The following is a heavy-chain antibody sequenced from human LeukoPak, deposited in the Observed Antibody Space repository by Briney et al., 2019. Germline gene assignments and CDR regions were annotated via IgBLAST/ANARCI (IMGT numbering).Heavy chain of an antibody. D-gene: IGHD3-9*01. CDR3: ARDGGKSWLWFDY. J-gene: IGHJ4*02. Sequence: PSETLSLTCTVPGGSISSYYWSWIRQPPGKGLEYIGYIYFSGSTNYNPSLKSRVTISVDTSKNQFSLKLSSVTAADTAVYYCARDGGKSWLWFDYWGQGTLVTVSS. CDR2: IYFSGST. CDR1: GGSISSYY. V-gene: IGHV4-59*01.